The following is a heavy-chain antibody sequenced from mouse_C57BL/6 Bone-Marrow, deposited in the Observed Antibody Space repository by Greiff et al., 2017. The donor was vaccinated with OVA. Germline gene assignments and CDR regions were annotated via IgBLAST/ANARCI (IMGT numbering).Heavy chain of an antibody. CDR2: IYPGSGNT. J-gene: IGHJ4*01. V-gene: IGHV1-66*01. D-gene: IGHD1-1*01. CDR1: GYSFTSYY. CDR3: ARGSYYGSSFYYAMDY. Sequence: VQLVESGPELVKPGASVKISCKASGYSFTSYYIHWVKQRPGQGLEWIGWIYPGSGNTKYNEKFKGKATLTADTSSSTAYMQLSSLTSEDSAVYYCARGSYYGSSFYYAMDYWGQGTSVTVSS.